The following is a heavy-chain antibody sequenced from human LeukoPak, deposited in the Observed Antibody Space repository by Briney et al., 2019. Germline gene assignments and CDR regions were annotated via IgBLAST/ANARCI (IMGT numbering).Heavy chain of an antibody. V-gene: IGHV1-69*13. Sequence: ASVKVSCKASGGTFSRYAISWVRQAPGEGLEWMGGISPIFGTANYAQKFQGRVTITADESTSTAYMELSSLRSEDTAVYYCARVSNYYDSSGYYYYFDYWGQGTLVTVSS. J-gene: IGHJ4*02. CDR3: ARVSNYYDSSGYYYYFDY. CDR2: ISPIFGTA. CDR1: GGTFSRYA. D-gene: IGHD3-22*01.